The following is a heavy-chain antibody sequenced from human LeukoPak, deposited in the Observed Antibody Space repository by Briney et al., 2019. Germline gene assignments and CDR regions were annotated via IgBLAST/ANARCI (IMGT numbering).Heavy chain of an antibody. CDR2: ISSSSSAI. CDR3: ARGRNLVAISGYFDY. V-gene: IGHV3-48*04. D-gene: IGHD3-22*01. J-gene: IGHJ4*02. CDR1: YFTFSAYS. Sequence: GGSLRLSCAASYFTFSAYSMNWVRQAPGKGLEWVSYISSSSSAIFYADSVKGRFTISRDNAKNSLYLQMHSLRAEDTAVYYCARGRNLVAISGYFDYWGQGTLVTVSS.